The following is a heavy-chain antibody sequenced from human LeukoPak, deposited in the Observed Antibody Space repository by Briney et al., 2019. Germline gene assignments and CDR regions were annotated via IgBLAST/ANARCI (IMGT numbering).Heavy chain of an antibody. CDR2: IYTSGST. CDR3: ARDRGHSSSWYYFDY. D-gene: IGHD6-13*01. V-gene: IGHV4-4*07. Sequence: PSETLSLTCTVSGGSISSYYWSWIRQPAGKGLEWIGRIYTSGSTNYNPSLKSRVTMSVDTSMNQFSLKLSSVTAADTAVYYCARDRGHSSSWYYFDYWGQGTLVTVSS. CDR1: GGSISSYY. J-gene: IGHJ4*02.